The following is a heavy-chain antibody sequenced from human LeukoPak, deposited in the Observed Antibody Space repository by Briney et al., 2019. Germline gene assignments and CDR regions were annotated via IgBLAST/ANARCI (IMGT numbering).Heavy chain of an antibody. Sequence: GGSLRLSGAASGFTFSSYVVSWVRQAPGKGLGWVSSITSSGGRTYYADSVKGRFTISRDNSKNTRYLQLNSLRAEDTAVYYCANHRLVVVSFDYWGQGILVTVS. V-gene: IGHV3-23*01. CDR2: ITSSGGRT. CDR3: ANHRLVVVSFDY. CDR1: GFTFSSYV. J-gene: IGHJ4*02. D-gene: IGHD3-22*01.